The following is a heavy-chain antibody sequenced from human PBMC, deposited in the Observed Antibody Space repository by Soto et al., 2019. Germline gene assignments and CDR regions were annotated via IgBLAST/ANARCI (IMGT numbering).Heavy chain of an antibody. CDR3: ARGGGVGVAGSAAFDM. CDR1: GYPVTAYC. Sequence: QLHLVQSGAVVKKPGASVTVSCSASGYPVTAYCMHWVRQAPGRGLEWMGGINPATGAAKYTQTFQGRVTMTRDTATSTVFMELSGLTSEDTAGFYCARGGGVGVAGSAAFDMWGQGTLVTVSS. J-gene: IGHJ3*02. D-gene: IGHD3-3*01. V-gene: IGHV1-2*02. CDR2: INPATGAA.